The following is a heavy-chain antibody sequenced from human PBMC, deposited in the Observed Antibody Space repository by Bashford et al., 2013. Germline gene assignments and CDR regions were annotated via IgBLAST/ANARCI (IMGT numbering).Heavy chain of an antibody. J-gene: IGHJ4*02. CDR1: GDSFTRNYW. CDR2: IYHSGTT. Sequence: SETLSLTCTVSGDSFTRNYWWSWVRQTPNKRLEWIGEIYHSGTTNYNPSLKGRVTISLDKSKNQFSLNLISVTAADTAVYYCARDPRGDSSGSSYFDSWGQGTLVTVSS. D-gene: IGHD6-19*01. V-gene: IGHV4-4*02. CDR3: ARDPRGDSSGSSYFDS.